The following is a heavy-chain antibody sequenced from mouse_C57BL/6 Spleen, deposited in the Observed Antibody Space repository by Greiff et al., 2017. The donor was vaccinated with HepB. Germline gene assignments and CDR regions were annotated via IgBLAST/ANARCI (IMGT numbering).Heavy chain of an antibody. CDR1: GFTFSDYG. CDR2: ISSGSSTI. Sequence: DVMLVESGGGLVKPGGSLKLSCAASGFTFSDYGMHWVRQAPEKGLEWVAYISSGSSTIYYADTVKGRFTISRDNAKNTLFLQMTSLRSEDTAMYYCARVGYDGYAMDYWGQGTSVTVSS. V-gene: IGHV5-17*01. D-gene: IGHD2-2*01. CDR3: ARVGYDGYAMDY. J-gene: IGHJ4*01.